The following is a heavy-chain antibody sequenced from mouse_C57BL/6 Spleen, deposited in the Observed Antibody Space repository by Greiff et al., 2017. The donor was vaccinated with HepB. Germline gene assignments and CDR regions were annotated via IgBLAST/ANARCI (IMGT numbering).Heavy chain of an antibody. V-gene: IGHV3-6*01. CDR3: AREGYYYGSSYENY. D-gene: IGHD1-1*01. CDR2: ISYDGSN. Sequence: EVKLMESGPGLVKPSQSLSLTCSVTGYSITSGYYWNWIRQFPGNKLEWMGYISYDGSNNYNPSLKNRISITRDTSKNQFFLKLNSVTTEDTATYYGAREGYYYGSSYENYWGQGTTLTVSS. CDR1: GYSITSGYY. J-gene: IGHJ2*01.